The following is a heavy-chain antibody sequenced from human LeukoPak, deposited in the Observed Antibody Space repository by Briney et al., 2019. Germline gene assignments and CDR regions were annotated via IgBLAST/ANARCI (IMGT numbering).Heavy chain of an antibody. J-gene: IGHJ4*02. V-gene: IGHV3-30*18. CDR3: AKLAYGYYFDY. D-gene: IGHD4-17*01. CDR1: GFTFSSYA. CDR2: ISYDGSNK. Sequence: GGSLRLSCAASGFTFSSYAMSWVRQAPGKGLEWVAVISYDGSNKYYADSVKGRFTISRDNSKNMLYLQMNSLRAEDTAVYYCAKLAYGYYFDYWGQGTLVTVSS.